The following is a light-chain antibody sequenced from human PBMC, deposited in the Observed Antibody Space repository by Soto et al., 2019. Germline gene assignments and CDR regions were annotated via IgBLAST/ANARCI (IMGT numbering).Light chain of an antibody. V-gene: IGKV1-9*01. CDR2: EAS. CDR3: LQDFQYPRT. J-gene: IGKJ1*01. Sequence: DIQLTQSPSFLSASVGDRVTITCRASQGISSYLAWYQQKPGKAPKLLIYEASTLQSGVPSRFSGNFSATNFSLTIGSLQSEDFATYYCLQDFQYPRTFGQGTKVDIK. CDR1: QGISSY.